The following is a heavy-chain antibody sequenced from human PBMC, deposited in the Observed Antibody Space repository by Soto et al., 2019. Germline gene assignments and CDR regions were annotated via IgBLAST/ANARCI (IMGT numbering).Heavy chain of an antibody. CDR2: INYSGST. D-gene: IGHD1-26*01. J-gene: IGHJ6*02. CDR1: GDSISSGNYY. V-gene: IGHV4-30-4*01. CDR3: DRVPPGSGTYFNYYYGMDV. Sequence: QVQLQESGPGLVKPSQTLSLSCTLSGDSISSGNYYWGCIRHSPGKGLEWIAYINYSGSTYWSHYLRGRITISVDTWKNQFSLKLRSVTAADTAVYYCDRVPPGSGTYFNYYYGMDVWGQGTTVTVSS.